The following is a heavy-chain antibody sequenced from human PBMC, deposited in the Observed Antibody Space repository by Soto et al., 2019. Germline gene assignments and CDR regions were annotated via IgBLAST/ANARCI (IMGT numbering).Heavy chain of an antibody. J-gene: IGHJ4*02. V-gene: IGHV4-31*03. CDR2: IYYSGST. Sequence: SETLSLTCTVSGGSISSGGYYWSWIRQHPGKGLEWIGYIYYSGSTYYNPSLKSRVTISEDTSKNQFSLKLSSVTAADTAVYYCAREKTTAGDFDYWGQGTLVTSPQ. CDR1: GGSISSGGYY. D-gene: IGHD4-17*01. CDR3: AREKTTAGDFDY.